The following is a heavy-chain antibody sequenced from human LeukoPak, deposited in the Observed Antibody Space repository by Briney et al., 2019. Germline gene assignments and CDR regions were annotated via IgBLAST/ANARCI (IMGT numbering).Heavy chain of an antibody. D-gene: IGHD3-3*01. Sequence: ASVKVSCKASGYTFTSYYMHWVRQAPGQGLEWMGIINPSGGSTSYAQKFQGRVTMTRDTSTSTVYMELSSLRSEDTAVYYCARAESSITIFGVADFDYWGQGTLSPSPQ. CDR3: ARAESSITIFGVADFDY. V-gene: IGHV1-46*03. CDR1: GYTFTSYY. J-gene: IGHJ4*02. CDR2: INPSGGST.